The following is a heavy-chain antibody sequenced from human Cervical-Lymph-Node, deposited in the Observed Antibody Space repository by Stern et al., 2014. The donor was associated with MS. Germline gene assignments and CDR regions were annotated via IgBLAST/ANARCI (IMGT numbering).Heavy chain of an antibody. CDR2: ISGGATSI. CDR3: ARKYSAYDA. Sequence: QVQLVESGGGLVKPGGSLRLSCAASGFTFSDFYMTWVRQAPGKGLDWLPYISGGATSINYADSVKDRFTISRDNARNSLYLQMNSLRAEDTAVYYCARKYSAYDAWGQGTLVTVSS. V-gene: IGHV3-11*01. CDR1: GFTFSDFY. J-gene: IGHJ5*02. D-gene: IGHD5-12*01.